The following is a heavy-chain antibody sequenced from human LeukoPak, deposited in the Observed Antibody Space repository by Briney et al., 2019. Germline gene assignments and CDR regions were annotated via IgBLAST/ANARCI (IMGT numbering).Heavy chain of an antibody. CDR3: ARDVGGSGIYYYNYGMDV. CDR1: GFTFSDYY. CDR2: ISSSSSYT. Sequence: GGSLRLSYAASGFTFSDYYMSWIRQAPGKGLEWVSYISSSSSYTNYADSVKGRFTISRDNAKNSPYLQMNSLRAEDTAVYYCARDVGGSGIYYYNYGMDVWGKGTTVTVSS. V-gene: IGHV3-11*06. J-gene: IGHJ6*04. D-gene: IGHD3-10*01.